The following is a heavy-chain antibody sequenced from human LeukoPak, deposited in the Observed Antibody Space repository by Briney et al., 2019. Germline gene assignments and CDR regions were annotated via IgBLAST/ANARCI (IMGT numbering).Heavy chain of an antibody. D-gene: IGHD1-20*01. CDR2: ISTSSSTI. V-gene: IGHV3-48*01. CDR3: ARGVGLTGN. CDR1: GFTFSSYS. J-gene: IGHJ4*02. Sequence: GGSLRLSCAASGFTFSSYSMTWVRQAPGKGLEWVSYISTSSSTIYYADSVKGRFTISRDNAKNSLYLQMNSLRAEDTAVYYCARGVGLTGNWGQGTLVTVSS.